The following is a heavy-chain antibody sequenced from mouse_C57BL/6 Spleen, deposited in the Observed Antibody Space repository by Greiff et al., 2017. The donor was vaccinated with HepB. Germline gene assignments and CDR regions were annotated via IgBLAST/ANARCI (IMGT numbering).Heavy chain of an antibody. CDR2: IYPGDGDT. V-gene: IGHV1-80*01. CDR3: ASRDYYAMDY. J-gene: IGHJ4*01. Sequence: QVQLKESGAELVKPGASVKISCKASGYAFSSYWMNWVKQRPGKGLEWIGQIYPGDGDTNYNGKFKGKATLTADKSSSTAYMQLSSLTSEDSAVYFCASRDYYAMDYWGQGTSVTVSS. D-gene: IGHD3-1*01. CDR1: GYAFSSYW.